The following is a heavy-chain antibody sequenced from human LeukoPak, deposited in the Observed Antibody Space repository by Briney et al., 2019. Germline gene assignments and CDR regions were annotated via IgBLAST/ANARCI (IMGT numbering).Heavy chain of an antibody. V-gene: IGHV3-30*18. Sequence: GRSLRLSCAASGFTFGSYGMHWVRQAPGKGLEWVAVISYDGSNKYYADSVKGRFTISRDNSKNTLYLQMNSLRAEDTAVYYCAKDYGSSGWDPLDYWGQGTLVTVSS. CDR3: AKDYGSSGWDPLDY. D-gene: IGHD6-19*01. CDR1: GFTFGSYG. CDR2: ISYDGSNK. J-gene: IGHJ4*02.